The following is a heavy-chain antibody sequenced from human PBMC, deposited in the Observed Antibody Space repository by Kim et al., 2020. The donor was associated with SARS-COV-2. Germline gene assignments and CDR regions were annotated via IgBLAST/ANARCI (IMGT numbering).Heavy chain of an antibody. CDR1: GFTFSSYG. J-gene: IGHJ6*02. V-gene: IGHV3-33*06. Sequence: GGSLRLSCAASGFTFSSYGMHWVRQAPGKGLEWVAVIWYDGSNKYYADSVKGRFTISRDNSKNTLYLQMNSLRAEDTAVYYCAKIGDYGDYEDSPYYGMDVWGQGTTVTVSS. CDR2: IWYDGSNK. CDR3: AKIGDYGDYEDSPYYGMDV. D-gene: IGHD4-17*01.